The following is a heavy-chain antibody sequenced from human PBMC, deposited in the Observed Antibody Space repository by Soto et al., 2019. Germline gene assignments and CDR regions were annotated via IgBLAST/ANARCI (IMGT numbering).Heavy chain of an antibody. D-gene: IGHD3-10*01. V-gene: IGHV3-30-3*01. CDR1: GFTFSSYS. J-gene: IGHJ4*02. CDR2: ISYDGSNK. Sequence: GGSLRLSCAASGFTFSSYSMHWVRQAPGKGLEWVAVISYDGSNKYYADSVKGRFTISRDNSKNTLYLQMNSLRAEDTAVYYCARAGPSGITMVRGVNIGPDFVCWGQGTLVTVSS. CDR3: ARAGPSGITMVRGVNIGPDFVC.